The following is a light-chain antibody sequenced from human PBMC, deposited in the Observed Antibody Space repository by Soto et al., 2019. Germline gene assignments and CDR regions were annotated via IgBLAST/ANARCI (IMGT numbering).Light chain of an antibody. V-gene: IGLV4-69*01. CDR3: QTWGTGFWV. J-gene: IGLJ3*02. CDR2: LNSDGSH. CDR1: SGHSSYA. Sequence: QPVLTQSPSASASLGASVKLTCTLSSGHSSYAIAWHQQQPEKGPRYLMKLNSDGSHSKGDGIPDRFSGSSSGAEHYLTISSLQSEDEADYYCQTWGTGFWVFGGGTKVTVL.